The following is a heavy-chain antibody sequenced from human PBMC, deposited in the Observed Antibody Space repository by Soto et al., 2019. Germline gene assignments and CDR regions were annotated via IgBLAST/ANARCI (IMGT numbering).Heavy chain of an antibody. CDR2: ISYDGSNK. CDR3: AKPRQWLVVLDETDFDY. J-gene: IGHJ4*02. D-gene: IGHD6-19*01. CDR1: GFTFSSYG. V-gene: IGHV3-30*18. Sequence: GGSLRLSCAASGFTFSSYGMHWVRQAPGKGLEWVAVISYDGSNKYYADSVKGRFTISRDNSKNTLYLQMNSLRAEDTAVYYCAKPRQWLVVLDETDFDYWGQGTLVTVSS.